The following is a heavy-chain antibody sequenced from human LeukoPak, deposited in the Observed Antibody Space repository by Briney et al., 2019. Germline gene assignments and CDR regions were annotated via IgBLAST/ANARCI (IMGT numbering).Heavy chain of an antibody. Sequence: PGGSLGLSCVASGFTFSHYWMSWVRQAPGKGLEWVANIKEDGSIEDYVDSVKGRFTVSRDNAKNSLYLEMNSLRVEDTAVYYCVSQQVAPPWGQGTLVIVSS. CDR2: IKEDGSIE. CDR3: VSQQVAPP. V-gene: IGHV3-7*01. J-gene: IGHJ5*02. D-gene: IGHD5-12*01. CDR1: GFTFSHYW.